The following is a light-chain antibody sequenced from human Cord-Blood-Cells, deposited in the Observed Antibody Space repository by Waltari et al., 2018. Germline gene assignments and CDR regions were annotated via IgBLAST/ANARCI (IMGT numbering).Light chain of an antibody. CDR1: QSLVHSDGNTY. V-gene: IGKV2-30*02. J-gene: IGKJ1*01. CDR3: MQGTHWPPWT. Sequence: DVVMTQSPLSLPVTLGQPASISCRSSQSLVHSDGNTYLNWFQQRPGQSPGRLIYKVSNRDSGVPDRFSGSGSGTDFTLKISRVEAEDVGVYYCMQGTHWPPWTFGQGTKVEIK. CDR2: KVS.